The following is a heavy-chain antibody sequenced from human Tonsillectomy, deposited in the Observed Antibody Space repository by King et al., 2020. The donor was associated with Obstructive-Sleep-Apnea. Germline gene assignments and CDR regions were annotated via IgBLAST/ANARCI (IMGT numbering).Heavy chain of an antibody. D-gene: IGHD1-26*01. Sequence: QLQESGPGLGKPSETLALTLTVFGRPIRRYCWSWFRQPPVKGLEWIGYNYYRWGTNNNPPLKIRVTISVDTSKTQFSLKLTSVTAADTAVYYCARDPATTGWFDPWGQGTLVTVSS. V-gene: IGHV4-59*01. CDR1: GRPIRRYC. CDR3: ARDPATTGWFDP. J-gene: IGHJ5*02. CDR2: NYYRWGT.